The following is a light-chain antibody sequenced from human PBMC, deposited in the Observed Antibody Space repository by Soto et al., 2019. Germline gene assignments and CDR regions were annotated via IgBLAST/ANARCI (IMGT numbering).Light chain of an antibody. J-gene: IGKJ1*01. Sequence: EIVLTQSPGTLSLSPGDRATLSCRASQSVSSSYLAWYQQKPGQAPRPLIYGASSRAIGIPDRFSGSGSGTDFTLTSSRLEPEDFAVYYCQHYGSSPWTFGQGTKVEIK. V-gene: IGKV3-20*01. CDR3: QHYGSSPWT. CDR2: GAS. CDR1: QSVSSSY.